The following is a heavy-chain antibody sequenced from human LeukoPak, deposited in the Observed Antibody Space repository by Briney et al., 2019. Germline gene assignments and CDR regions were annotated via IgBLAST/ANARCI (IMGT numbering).Heavy chain of an antibody. V-gene: IGHV3-11*04. D-gene: IGHD3-22*01. CDR2: ISSSGSTI. J-gene: IGHJ4*02. CDR3: ARDNYYDSSGYLGY. CDR1: GFTFSDYY. Sequence: GGSLRLSCAASGFTFSDYYMSWIRQAPGKGLEWASYISSSGSTIYYADSVKGRFTISRDNAKNSLYLQMNSQRAEDPAVYSRARDNYYDSSGYLGYWGEGTLGSVSS.